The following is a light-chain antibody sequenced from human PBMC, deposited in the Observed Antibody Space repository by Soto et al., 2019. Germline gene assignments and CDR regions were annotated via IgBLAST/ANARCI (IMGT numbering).Light chain of an antibody. CDR2: DDS. V-gene: IGLV2-14*03. CDR1: SSDVGGYNH. Sequence: QSALTQPASVSGSPGQSITISCTGTSSDVGGYNHVSWYHHHPGKAPKLLIYDDSHRPSGVSNRFSGSKSGNTASLTISGLQAEDEADYYCSSYTSNSHYVFGTGTKDTDL. CDR3: SSYTSNSHYV. J-gene: IGLJ1*01.